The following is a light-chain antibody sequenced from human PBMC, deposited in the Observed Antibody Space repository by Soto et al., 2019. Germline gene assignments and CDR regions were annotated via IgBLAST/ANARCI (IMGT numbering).Light chain of an antibody. V-gene: IGKV1-6*02. CDR1: QGIGND. CDR3: LQDHDYPLT. Sequence: AIQMAQSPSSLSASVGDRVTITCRASQGIGNDVGWYQQKPGKAPKLLLYAATTLQSGVPSRFSGTRSGTEFTLTLSSLQPEDFATYSCLQDHDYPLTFGGGTKVEIK. CDR2: AAT. J-gene: IGKJ4*01.